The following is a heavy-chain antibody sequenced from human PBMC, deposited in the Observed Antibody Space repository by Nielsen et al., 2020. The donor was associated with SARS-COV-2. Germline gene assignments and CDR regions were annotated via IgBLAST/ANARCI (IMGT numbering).Heavy chain of an antibody. J-gene: IGHJ6*02. V-gene: IGHV3-21*01. CDR1: GFTFSSYW. CDR3: AREAAMVTPGGMDV. Sequence: GESLKISCAASGFTFSSYWMSWVRQAPGKGLEWVSSISSSSSYIYYAGSVKGRFTISRDNAKNSLYLQMNSLRAEDTAVYYCAREAAMVTPGGMDVWGQGTTVTVSS. D-gene: IGHD5-18*01. CDR2: ISSSSSYI.